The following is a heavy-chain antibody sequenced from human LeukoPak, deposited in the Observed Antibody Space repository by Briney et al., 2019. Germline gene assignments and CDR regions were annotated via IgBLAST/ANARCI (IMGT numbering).Heavy chain of an antibody. J-gene: IGHJ4*02. CDR2: ISSSSSYI. CDR3: ARVDFYGVDTAMVDDY. Sequence: GGSLRLSCAASGFTFSSYSMNWVRQAPGEGLEWVSSISSSSSYIYYADSVKGRFTISRDNAKNSLYLQMNSLRAEDTAVYYCARVDFYGVDTAMVDDYWGQGTLVTVSS. D-gene: IGHD5-18*01. CDR1: GFTFSSYS. V-gene: IGHV3-21*01.